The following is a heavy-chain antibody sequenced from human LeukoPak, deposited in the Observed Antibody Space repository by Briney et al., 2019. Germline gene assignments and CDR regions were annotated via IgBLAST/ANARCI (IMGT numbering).Heavy chain of an antibody. J-gene: IGHJ4*02. D-gene: IGHD3-10*01. CDR1: GFTFRSYW. CDR3: ARDSYGSGSYSHFDN. V-gene: IGHV3-7*01. Sequence: GGSLRLSCAVSGFTFRSYWMSWVRQAPGKGLEWVANIKEDGSQTYYVGSVRGRFTISRDNAKNSLFLQMSTLRAEDTAVYYCARDSYGSGSYSHFDNWGQGTLVTVSS. CDR2: IKEDGSQT.